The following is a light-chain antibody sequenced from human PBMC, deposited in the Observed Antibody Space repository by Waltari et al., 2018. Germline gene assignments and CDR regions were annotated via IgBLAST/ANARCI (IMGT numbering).Light chain of an antibody. CDR3: MQSLQSLWT. J-gene: IGKJ1*01. Sequence: DIVVTQSPLSLPATPGEPASISCRSSQSLLHRNGHNYLDWYLQKPGQSPQLLIYLGSNRASGVPDRFSGSGSGTDFTLRISRVEAEDVGVYYCMQSLQSLWTFGPGTKVEIK. V-gene: IGKV2-28*01. CDR1: QSLLHRNGHNY. CDR2: LGS.